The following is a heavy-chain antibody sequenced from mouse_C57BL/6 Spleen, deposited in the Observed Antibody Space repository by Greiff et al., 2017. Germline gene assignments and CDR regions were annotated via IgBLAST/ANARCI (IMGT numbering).Heavy chain of an antibody. CDR2: IDPSDSET. V-gene: IGHV1-52*01. J-gene: IGHJ1*03. CDR3: ARSRVYGNSLDV. Sequence: QVQLQQPGAELVRPGSSVKLSCKASGYTFTSYWMHWVKQRPIQGLEWIGNIDPSDSETHYNQKFKDKATLTVDKSSSTAYMQLSSLTSEDSAVYYCARSRVYGNSLDVWGTGTTVTVSS. D-gene: IGHD2-1*01. CDR1: GYTFTSYW.